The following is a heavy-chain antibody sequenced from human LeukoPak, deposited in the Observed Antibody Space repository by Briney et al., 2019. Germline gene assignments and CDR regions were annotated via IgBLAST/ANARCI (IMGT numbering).Heavy chain of an antibody. CDR2: IRHTGNT. CDR3: ARHIVVVPAAIRFFDY. Sequence: SETLSLTCSIFGGSIRSSEWWSWVRQPPGKGLEWIGEIRHTGNTNYNPSPKSRVAMSIDESKNQFSLRLTSVTAADTAVYYCARHIVVVPAAIRFFDYWGQGTLVTVSS. D-gene: IGHD2-2*02. CDR1: GGSIRSSEW. V-gene: IGHV4/OR15-8*02. J-gene: IGHJ4*02.